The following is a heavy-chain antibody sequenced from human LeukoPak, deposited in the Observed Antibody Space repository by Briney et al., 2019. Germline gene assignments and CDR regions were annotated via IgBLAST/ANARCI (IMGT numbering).Heavy chain of an antibody. CDR2: IYYSGST. D-gene: IGHD6-19*01. CDR1: GGSITSHY. V-gene: IGHV4-59*11. CDR3: ARDSYSSGWADAFDI. J-gene: IGHJ3*02. Sequence: PSETLSLTCAVSGGSITSHYWSWVRQPPGKGLEWIGYIYYSGSTNYNPSLKSRVTISVDTSKNQFSLKLSSVTAADTAVYYCARDSYSSGWADAFDIWGQGTVVTVSS.